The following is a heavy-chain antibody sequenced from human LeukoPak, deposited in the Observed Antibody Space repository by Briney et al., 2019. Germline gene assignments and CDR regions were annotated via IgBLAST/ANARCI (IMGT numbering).Heavy chain of an antibody. CDR1: GFTFSSYG. J-gene: IGHJ5*02. CDR3: AREGPNNWFDP. CDR2: IWYDGSNK. Sequence: PGGSLRLSCAASGFTFSSYGMQWARQAPGKGLEWVAVIWYDGSNKYYADSVEGRFSISRDNSKNTLYLQMNSLRAEDTAVYYCAREGPNNWFDPWGQGTLVTVSS. V-gene: IGHV3-33*01.